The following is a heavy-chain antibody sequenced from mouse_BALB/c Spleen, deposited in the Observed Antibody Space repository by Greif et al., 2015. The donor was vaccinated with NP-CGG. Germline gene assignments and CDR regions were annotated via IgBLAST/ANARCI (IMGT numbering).Heavy chain of an antibody. Sequence: EVQVVESGGGLVQPGGSRKLSCAASGFTFSSFGMHWVRQAPEKGLEWVAYISSGSSTIYFADTVKGRFTISRDNPKNTLFLQMTSLRSEDTAMYYCAREIYYGNYYFDYWGQGTTLTVSS. D-gene: IGHD2-1*01. J-gene: IGHJ2*01. CDR3: AREIYYGNYYFDY. V-gene: IGHV5-17*02. CDR2: ISSGSSTI. CDR1: GFTFSSFG.